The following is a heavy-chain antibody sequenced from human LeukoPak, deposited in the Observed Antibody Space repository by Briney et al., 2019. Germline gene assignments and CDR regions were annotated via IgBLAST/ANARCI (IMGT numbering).Heavy chain of an antibody. CDR1: GFTFSNAW. CDR3: ARESYYDSSGYYGHGDY. D-gene: IGHD3-22*01. V-gene: IGHV3-11*01. CDR2: ISSSGSTI. J-gene: IGHJ4*02. Sequence: GGSLRLSCAASGFTFSNAWMSWIRQAPGKGLEWVSYISSSGSTIYYADSVKGRFTISRDNAKNSLYLQMNSLRAEDTAVYYCARESYYDSSGYYGHGDYWGQGTLVTVSS.